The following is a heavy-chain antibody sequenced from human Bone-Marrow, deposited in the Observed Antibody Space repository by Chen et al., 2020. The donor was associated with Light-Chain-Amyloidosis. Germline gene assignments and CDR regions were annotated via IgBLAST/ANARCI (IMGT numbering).Heavy chain of an antibody. CDR1: GFTFDDNA. V-gene: IGHV3-43*02. CDR3: AKDSGYGDH. J-gene: IGHJ4*02. CDR2: ISVDASTT. Sequence: EVQLVESGGGVVQPGGSLRLSCAASGFTFDDNAMHWVRQAPGRGLEWVSLISVDASTTYYADSVKGRFTISRDNSKNSLYLQMNSLRTEDTAFYYCAKDSGYGDHWGQGTLVTVSS. D-gene: IGHD5-12*01.